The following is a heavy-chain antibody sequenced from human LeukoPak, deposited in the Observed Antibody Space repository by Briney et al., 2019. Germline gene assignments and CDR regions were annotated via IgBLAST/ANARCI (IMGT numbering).Heavy chain of an antibody. CDR2: IIPIFGTA. J-gene: IGHJ4*02. V-gene: IGHV1-69*13. Sequence: SVKVSCKASGGTFSSYAISWVRQAPGQGLEWMGGIIPIFGTANYAQKFQGRVTITADESTSTAYMELSSLRSEDTAVYYCARDPTRADFWSGYYSYFDYWGQGTPVTVSS. CDR1: GGTFSSYA. D-gene: IGHD3-3*01. CDR3: ARDPTRADFWSGYYSYFDY.